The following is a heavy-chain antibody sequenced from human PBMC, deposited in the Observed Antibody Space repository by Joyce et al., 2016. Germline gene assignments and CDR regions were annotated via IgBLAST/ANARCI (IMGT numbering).Heavy chain of an antibody. CDR3: AHSRYASGSDPDDSFYYYMDV. CDR1: GFSLDTRGVS. J-gene: IGHJ6*03. D-gene: IGHD3-10*01. CDR2: IYWDNDK. Sequence: QITLKESGPTLVKPTQTLTLTCNFTGFSLDTRGVSVGWVRQPPGKALAWLALIYWDNDKRYSPSLQSRLTIAKDTSKNQVVLTMTNLDAVDTATYYCAHSRYASGSDPDDSFYYYMDVWGKGTTVTVSS. V-gene: IGHV2-5*02.